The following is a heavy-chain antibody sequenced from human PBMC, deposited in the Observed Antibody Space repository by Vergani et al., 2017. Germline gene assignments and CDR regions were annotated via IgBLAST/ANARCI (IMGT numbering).Heavy chain of an antibody. J-gene: IGHJ4*02. CDR3: ARSQRSGYSSGWYGGVYDY. CDR1: GGSISSGGYY. Sequence: QVQLQESGPGLVKPSQTLSLTCTVSGGSISSGGYYWSWIRQHPGKGLEWIGYIYYSGSTYYNPSLKSRVTISVDTSKNQFYLKLSSVTAADTAVYYCARSQRSGYSSGWYGGVYDYWGQGTLVTVSS. V-gene: IGHV4-31*03. CDR2: IYYSGST. D-gene: IGHD6-19*01.